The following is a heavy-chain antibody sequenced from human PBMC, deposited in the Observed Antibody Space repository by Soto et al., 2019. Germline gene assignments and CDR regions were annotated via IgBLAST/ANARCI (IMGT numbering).Heavy chain of an antibody. CDR1: GASISDGGFS. Sequence: SETLSLTCTVSGASISDGGFSWSWIRQSPGKGLEWIGYISHLESTYFHPSFKSRLTMSIDRTRNQFSLKLSSVTAADMAVYYCARGGGYDSFDYWGQGVLVTVSS. J-gene: IGHJ4*02. CDR2: ISHLEST. CDR3: ARGGGYDSFDY. V-gene: IGHV4-30-2*06. D-gene: IGHD5-12*01.